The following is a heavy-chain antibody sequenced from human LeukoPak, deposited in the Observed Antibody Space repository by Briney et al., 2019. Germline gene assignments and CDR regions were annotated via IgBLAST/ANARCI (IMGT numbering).Heavy chain of an antibody. J-gene: IGHJ3*02. V-gene: IGHV3-48*04. D-gene: IGHD6-13*01. CDR1: GFTFSSYS. CDR3: ARGEKYSSSWYDALGI. CDR2: ISSSSSTI. Sequence: GGSLRLSCAASGFTFSSYSMNWVRQAPGKGLEWVSYISSSSSTIYYTDSVKGRFTISRDNAKKSLYLQMNSLRAEDTAVYYCARGEKYSSSWYDALGIWGQGTMVTVSS.